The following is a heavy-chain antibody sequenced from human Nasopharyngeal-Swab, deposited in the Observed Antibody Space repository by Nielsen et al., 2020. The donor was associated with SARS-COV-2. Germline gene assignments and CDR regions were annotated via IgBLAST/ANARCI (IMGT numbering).Heavy chain of an antibody. J-gene: IGHJ6*02. CDR1: GFTFASYT. V-gene: IGHV3-23*01. CDR2: ITGSGDAT. Sequence: GESLKISCAASGFTFASYTMSWVHQAPGRGLEWVSAITGSGDATNYADSVRGRFTISRDNSKSTLYLQMNSLRAEDTAEYFCAKDGVRLNGIDVWGQGTTVTVSS. D-gene: IGHD3-16*01. CDR3: AKDGVRLNGIDV.